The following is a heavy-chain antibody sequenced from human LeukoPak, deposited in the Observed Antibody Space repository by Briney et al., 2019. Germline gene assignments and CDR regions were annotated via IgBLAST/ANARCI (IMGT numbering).Heavy chain of an antibody. CDR1: GYTFTIYY. Sequence: ASVKVSCKASGYTFTIYYMHWVRQAPGQGLEWMGIINPSGGSTSYAQKFQGRVTMTRDMSTSTVYMELSSLRSEDTAVYYCAASVTTFGNRNWFDPWGQGTLVTVSS. J-gene: IGHJ5*02. D-gene: IGHD3-10*02. CDR2: INPSGGST. CDR3: AASVTTFGNRNWFDP. V-gene: IGHV1-46*01.